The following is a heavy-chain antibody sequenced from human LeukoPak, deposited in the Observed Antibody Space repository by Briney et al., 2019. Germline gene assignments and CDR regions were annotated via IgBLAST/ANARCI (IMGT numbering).Heavy chain of an antibody. Sequence: GGSLRLSCAASGFTFSSYAMSWVRQAPGKGLEGVSAIRGSGGSTYYADSVKGRFTISRDNSKNTLYLQMNSLRAEDTAVYYCAKDSRSYGHYWGQGTLVTVSS. CDR3: AKDSRSYGHY. CDR1: GFTFSSYA. V-gene: IGHV3-23*01. J-gene: IGHJ4*02. D-gene: IGHD4-17*01. CDR2: IRGSGGST.